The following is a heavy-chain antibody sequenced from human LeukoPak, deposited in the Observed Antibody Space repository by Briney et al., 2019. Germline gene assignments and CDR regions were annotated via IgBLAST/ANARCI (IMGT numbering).Heavy chain of an antibody. CDR2: ISGSGGST. J-gene: IGHJ4*02. CDR3: PRRDSSSSRFFDC. V-gene: IGHV3-23*01. Sequence: GESLRPSCSASGFTFSSNAMCTVLQAPGKGLEWVSVISGSGGSTYYADSVKGRFTISRENSKNTLYLQMNRLRAQDTAVYYWPRRDSSSSRFFDCWGQGTLVTVSS. D-gene: IGHD6-6*01. CDR1: GFTFSSNA.